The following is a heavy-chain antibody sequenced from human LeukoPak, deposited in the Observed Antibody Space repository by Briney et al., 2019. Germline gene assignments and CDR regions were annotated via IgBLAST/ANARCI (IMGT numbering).Heavy chain of an antibody. V-gene: IGHV3-53*01. J-gene: IGHJ5*02. Sequence: GGSLRLSCAASAFTVSSNYMSWVRQAPGKGLEWVSIIYSGGSTFYADSVKGRFTISRDNSKNTLYLQMNSLRAEDTAVYYCARGGAAAEFDPWGQGTLVTVSS. D-gene: IGHD6-13*01. CDR1: AFTVSSNY. CDR3: ARGGAAAEFDP. CDR2: IYSGGST.